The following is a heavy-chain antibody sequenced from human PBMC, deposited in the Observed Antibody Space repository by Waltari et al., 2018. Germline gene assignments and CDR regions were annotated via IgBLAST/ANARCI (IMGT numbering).Heavy chain of an antibody. Sequence: EVQLVESGGVVVQPGGSLRLSCAASGVTCDDYAMHWVRQAPGKGLEWVSLISWEGSTTSYADSVKGRFTISRDNSKNSLYLQMNSLRAEDNALYYCAKDSRGYSGWVDYWGQGTLVTVSS. J-gene: IGHJ4*02. D-gene: IGHD6-19*01. CDR2: ISWEGSTT. V-gene: IGHV3-43D*03. CDR3: AKDSRGYSGWVDY. CDR1: GVTCDDYA.